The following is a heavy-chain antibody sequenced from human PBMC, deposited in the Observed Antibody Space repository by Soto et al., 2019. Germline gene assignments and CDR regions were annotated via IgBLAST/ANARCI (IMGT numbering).Heavy chain of an antibody. CDR2: ISGSGGST. V-gene: IGHV3-23*01. CDR1: GFTFSSYA. Sequence: EVQLLESGGGLVQPGGSLRLSCAASGFTFSSYAMSWVRQAPGKGLEWVSAISGSGGSTYYADSVKGRFTISRDNSKNTLYLQMNSLRAEDTAVYYCAKERYYYDSSGYGNFDYWGQGTLVTVSS. CDR3: AKERYYYDSSGYGNFDY. J-gene: IGHJ4*02. D-gene: IGHD3-22*01.